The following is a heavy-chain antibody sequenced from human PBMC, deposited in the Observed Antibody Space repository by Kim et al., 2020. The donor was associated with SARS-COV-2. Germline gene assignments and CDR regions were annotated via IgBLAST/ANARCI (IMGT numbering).Heavy chain of an antibody. D-gene: IGHD2-2*01. V-gene: IGHV1-18*01. Sequence: ASVKVSCKASGYTFTSYGISWVRQAPGQGLEWMGWISAYNGNTNYAQKLQGRVTMTTDTSTSTAYMELRSLRSDDTAVYYCARDFHVAHSSIVVVPAAAKDYWGQGTLVTVSS. CDR1: GYTFTSYG. CDR3: ARDFHVAHSSIVVVPAAAKDY. J-gene: IGHJ4*02. CDR2: ISAYNGNT.